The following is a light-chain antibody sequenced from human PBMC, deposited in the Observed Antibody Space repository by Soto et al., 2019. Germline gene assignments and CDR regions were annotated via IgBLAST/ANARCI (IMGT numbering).Light chain of an antibody. V-gene: IGLV7-46*01. CDR3: LLSYSDAAA. J-gene: IGLJ2*01. Sequence: QAVVTQEPSLTVSPGGTVTLTCGSSTGAVASGHYPYWFQQKPGQAPRTLIYDTSKKHSWTPARFSGSLLGGKAALTLSGAQPEDEADYYCLLSYSDAAAFGGGTKLTVL. CDR1: TGAVASGHY. CDR2: DTS.